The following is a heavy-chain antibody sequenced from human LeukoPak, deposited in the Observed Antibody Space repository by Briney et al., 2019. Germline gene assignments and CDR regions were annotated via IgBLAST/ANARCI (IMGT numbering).Heavy chain of an antibody. CDR3: ATPGSFADAFDI. V-gene: IGHV4-39*01. CDR1: GGSISSSSYY. J-gene: IGHJ3*02. CDR2: IYYSGST. D-gene: IGHD3-10*01. Sequence: SETLSLTCTVSGGSISSSSYYWGWIRQPPGKGLEWIGSIYYSGSTYYNPSLKSRVTISVDTYKDQFSLKLSSVTAADTAVYYCATPGSFADAFDIWGQGTMVTVSS.